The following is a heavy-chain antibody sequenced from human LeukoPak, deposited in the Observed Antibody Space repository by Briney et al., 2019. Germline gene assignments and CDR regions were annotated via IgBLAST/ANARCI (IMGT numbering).Heavy chain of an antibody. Sequence: SETLSLTCTVSGGSISSYYWSWIWQPPGKGLEWRGDIYYSGSTNYNPSLKSRSTISVDTSRNQCSLKLSSVPAADTAVYYCARASGWYGSLDYWGQGTLVTVSS. V-gene: IGHV4-59*01. CDR1: GGSISSYY. J-gene: IGHJ4*02. D-gene: IGHD6-19*01. CDR3: ARASGWYGSLDY. CDR2: IYYSGST.